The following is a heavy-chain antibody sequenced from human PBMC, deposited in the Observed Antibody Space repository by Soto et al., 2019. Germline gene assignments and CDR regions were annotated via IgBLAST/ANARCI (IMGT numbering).Heavy chain of an antibody. J-gene: IGHJ4*02. V-gene: IGHV2-26*01. CDR3: ARLVGSTIYDLYFDY. CDR2: IFSNDEK. CDR1: GFSLSNARMG. D-gene: IGHD3-10*01. Sequence: QVTLKESGPVLVKPTETLTLTCTVSGFSLSNARMGVSWIRQPPGKALEWLAHIFSNDEKSYSTSLRSRLTISKDTSKSQVVLTMTSMDPVDTGTYYCARLVGSTIYDLYFDYWGQGTLVTVSS.